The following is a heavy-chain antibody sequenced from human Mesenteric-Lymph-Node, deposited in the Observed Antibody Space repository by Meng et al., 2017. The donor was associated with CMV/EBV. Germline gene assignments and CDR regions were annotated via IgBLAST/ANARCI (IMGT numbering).Heavy chain of an antibody. CDR3: ARDHFGAVAGTGALYYYYGMDV. Sequence: ASVKVSCKASGYTFTGYYMHWVRQAPGQGLEWMGWINPNSGGTNYAQKFQGRVTMTRDTSISTAYMELSRLRSDDTAVYYCARDHFGAVAGTGALYYYYGMDVWGQGTTVTVSS. CDR2: INPNSGGT. CDR1: GYTFTGYY. J-gene: IGHJ6*02. D-gene: IGHD6-19*01. V-gene: IGHV1-2*02.